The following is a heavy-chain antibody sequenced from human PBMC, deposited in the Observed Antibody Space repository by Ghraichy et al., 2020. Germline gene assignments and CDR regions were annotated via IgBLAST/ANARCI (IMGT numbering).Heavy chain of an antibody. V-gene: IGHV4-39*01. D-gene: IGHD2-2*01. J-gene: IGHJ6*02. Sequence: SETLSLTCTVSGGSISSSSYYWGWIRQPPGKGLEWIGSIYYSGSTYYNPSLKSRVTISVDTSKNQFSLKLSSVTAADTAVYYCASSIGYCSSTSCSPAYYHLYGMDVRGQGTTVTVSS. CDR2: IYYSGST. CDR3: ASSIGYCSSTSCSPAYYHLYGMDV. CDR1: GGSISSSSYY.